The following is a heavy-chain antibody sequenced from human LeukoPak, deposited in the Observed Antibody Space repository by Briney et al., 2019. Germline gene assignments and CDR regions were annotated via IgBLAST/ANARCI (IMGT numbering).Heavy chain of an antibody. V-gene: IGHV3-23*01. CDR2: ISVSGGST. CDR1: GFTFSSYA. Sequence: GGSLRLSCAASGFTFSSYAMSWVRQAPGKGREWGSAISVSGGSTYYADSVKGRFTISRDNTKNTLYLQMNSLRAEDTAVYYCAKDRSDFWSGYYAFDYWGQGTLVTVSS. CDR3: AKDRSDFWSGYYAFDY. D-gene: IGHD3-3*01. J-gene: IGHJ4*02.